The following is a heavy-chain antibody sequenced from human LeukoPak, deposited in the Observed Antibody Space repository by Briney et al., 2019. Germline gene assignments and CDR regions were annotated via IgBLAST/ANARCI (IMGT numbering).Heavy chain of an antibody. D-gene: IGHD2-8*01. V-gene: IGHV3-21*01. Sequence: GGSLRLSCAASGFTFSSYTMNWVRQAPGKGLEWVSSIAGSSGYISYADSVKGRFTISRDNAKKSLYLQMTSLTAEDTAVYYCARGSNRGMDVWGQGTTVTVSS. CDR3: ARGSNRGMDV. J-gene: IGHJ6*02. CDR1: GFTFSSYT. CDR2: IAGSSGYI.